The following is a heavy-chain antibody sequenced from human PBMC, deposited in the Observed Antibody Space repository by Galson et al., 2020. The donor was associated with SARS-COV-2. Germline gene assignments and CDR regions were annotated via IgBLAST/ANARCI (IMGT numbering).Heavy chain of an antibody. CDR1: GFTFSSYA. V-gene: IGHV3-30*04. CDR3: AREALNYDSSGYYTDAFDI. Sequence: SLKISCAASGFTFSSYAMHWVRQAPGKGLEWVAVISYDGSNKYYADSVKGRFTISRDNSKNTLYLQMNSLRAEDTAVYYCAREALNYDSSGYYTDAFDIWGQGTMVTVSS. D-gene: IGHD3-22*01. J-gene: IGHJ3*02. CDR2: ISYDGSNK.